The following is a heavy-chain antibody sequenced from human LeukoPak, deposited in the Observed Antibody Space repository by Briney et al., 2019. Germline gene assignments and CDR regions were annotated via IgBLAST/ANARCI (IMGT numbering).Heavy chain of an antibody. D-gene: IGHD4-17*01. J-gene: IGHJ5*02. V-gene: IGHV4-39*01. CDR1: GGSISSSSYY. CDR2: IYYSGST. Sequence: SETLSLTCTVSGGSISSSSYYWGWIRQPPGKGLEWIGSIYYSGSTYYNPSLKSRVTISVDTSKNQFSLKLSSVTAADTAVYYCARVRYGDYVDWFDPWGQGTLVTASS. CDR3: ARVRYGDYVDWFDP.